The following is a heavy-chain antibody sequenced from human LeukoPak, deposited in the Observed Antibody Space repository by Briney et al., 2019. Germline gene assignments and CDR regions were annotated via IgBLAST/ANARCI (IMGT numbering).Heavy chain of an antibody. V-gene: IGHV1-2*06. J-gene: IGHJ6*03. CDR1: GYTFIGYY. CDR2: INPNSGGT. CDR3: ARVSYYDSSGYVYYYYMDV. Sequence: ASVKVSCKASGYTFIGYYMHWVRQAPGQGLEWMGRINPNSGGTNYAQKFQGRVTMTRDTSISTAYMELSRLRSDDTAVYYCARVSYYDSSGYVYYYYMDVWGKGTTVTVSS. D-gene: IGHD3-22*01.